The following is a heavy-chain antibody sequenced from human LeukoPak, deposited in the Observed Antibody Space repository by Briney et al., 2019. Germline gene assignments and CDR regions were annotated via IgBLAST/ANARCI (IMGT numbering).Heavy chain of an antibody. CDR1: GFTFSSHS. Sequence: GGSLRLSCAASGFTFSSHSMNWVRQAPGKGLEWVSYISSSSSTIYYADSVKGRFTISRDNAKNSLYLQMNSLRAEDTAVYYCASLTYYYGSGTIDRIEIDYWGQGTLVTVSS. V-gene: IGHV3-48*01. CDR3: ASLTYYYGSGTIDRIEIDY. CDR2: ISSSSSTI. D-gene: IGHD3-10*01. J-gene: IGHJ4*02.